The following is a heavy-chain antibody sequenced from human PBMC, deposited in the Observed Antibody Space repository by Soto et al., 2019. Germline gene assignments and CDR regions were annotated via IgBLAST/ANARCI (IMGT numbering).Heavy chain of an antibody. D-gene: IGHD3-3*02. Sequence: GGSLRLSCAASGFTVSSNYMSWVRQAPGKGLEWVSVIYSGGSTYYADSVKGRFTISRHNSKNTLYLQMNSLRAEDTAVYYCARDRPHFWSGYSKTTYYMDVWGKGTTVTVSS. J-gene: IGHJ6*03. V-gene: IGHV3-53*04. CDR3: ARDRPHFWSGYSKTTYYMDV. CDR2: IYSGGST. CDR1: GFTVSSNY.